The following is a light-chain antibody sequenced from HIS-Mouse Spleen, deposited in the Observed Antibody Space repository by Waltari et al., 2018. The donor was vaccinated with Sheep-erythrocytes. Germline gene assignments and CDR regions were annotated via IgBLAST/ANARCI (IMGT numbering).Light chain of an antibody. Sequence: SYVLTQPPSVSVAPGQPARITCGGNNNGSKSVHWYQQKPGQAPGLVVHDDSDRPSGIPQRFSGSNSGNTPTLTISRVEAGDEADYYCQVWDSSSDHVVFGGGTKLTVL. J-gene: IGLJ2*01. CDR3: QVWDSSSDHVV. V-gene: IGLV3-21*02. CDR2: DDS. CDR1: NNGSKS.